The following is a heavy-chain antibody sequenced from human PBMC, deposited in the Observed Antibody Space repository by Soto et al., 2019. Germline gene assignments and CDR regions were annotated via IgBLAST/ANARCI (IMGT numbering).Heavy chain of an antibody. CDR1: GGTFSSYT. CDR2: IIPILGIA. D-gene: IGHD2-2*01. V-gene: IGHV1-69*02. CDR3: ARGSPIVVVPAAKGNWFDP. J-gene: IGHJ5*02. Sequence: SVKVSCKASGGTFSSYTISWVRQAPGQGLEWMGRIIPILGIANYAQKFQGRVTITADKSTSTAYMELSSLRSEDTAVYYCARGSPIVVVPAAKGNWFDPWGQGTLVTVSS.